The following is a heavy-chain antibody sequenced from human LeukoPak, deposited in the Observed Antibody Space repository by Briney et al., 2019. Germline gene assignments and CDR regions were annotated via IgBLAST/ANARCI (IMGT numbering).Heavy chain of an antibody. CDR3: ARDKLKGAPFDY. Sequence: ASVKVSCKASGGTFSSYAISWVRHGPGQGLEWMGRIIPICGVANSAQKFPGKGPITADKSTSTAYKERSSLKSEDTDVYYCARDKLKGAPFDYWGQGTLVTVSS. D-gene: IGHD1-1*01. J-gene: IGHJ4*02. V-gene: IGHV1-69*04. CDR1: GGTFSSYA. CDR2: IIPICGVA.